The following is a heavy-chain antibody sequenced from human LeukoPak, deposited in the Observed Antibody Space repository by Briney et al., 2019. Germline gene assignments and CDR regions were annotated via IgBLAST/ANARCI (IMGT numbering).Heavy chain of an antibody. D-gene: IGHD3-10*01. CDR1: GFTVSGNC. CDR2: IYSNDET. V-gene: IGHV3-53*01. CDR3: AKSPRELHGMDV. J-gene: IGHJ6*02. Sequence: GGSLRLSCAASGFTVSGNCMSWVRQAPGKGLEWVSAIYSNDETYYAASVKGRFTISRDNSKNTLYLQMDTLRPDDTAVYYCAKSPRELHGMDVWGQGTTVTVSS.